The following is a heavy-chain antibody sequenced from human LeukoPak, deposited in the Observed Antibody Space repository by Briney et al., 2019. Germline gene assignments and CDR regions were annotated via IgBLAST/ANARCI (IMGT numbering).Heavy chain of an antibody. CDR2: IKGNDGST. CDR1: GYTFDNFY. CDR3: ARDEGSTYNQLDY. V-gene: IGHV1-2*02. J-gene: IGHJ4*02. D-gene: IGHD1-14*01. Sequence: ASVKVSCKASGYTFDNFYIHWVRQAPGQRPQWLGWIKGNDGSTNYAQKFQGRVTMTRVTAISTVYMDLSGLRPDDTAIYYCARDEGSTYNQLDYWGQGTLVTVSS.